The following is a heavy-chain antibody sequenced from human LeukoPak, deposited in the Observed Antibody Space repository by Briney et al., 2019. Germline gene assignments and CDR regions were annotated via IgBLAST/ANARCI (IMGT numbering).Heavy chain of an antibody. J-gene: IGHJ4*02. CDR2: ITDSGSGT. Sequence: GGSLRLSSAPSGFTFNDYGTYWVPQAPGKGLEWGSHITDSGSGTYCADSVKSRFTISRDNSKNTLYLQMNSLRADDTAIYYCAKRIQYSSSSAEFDYWGQGTLVSVSS. V-gene: IGHV3-23*01. CDR3: AKRIQYSSSSAEFDY. CDR1: GFTFNDYG. D-gene: IGHD6-6*01.